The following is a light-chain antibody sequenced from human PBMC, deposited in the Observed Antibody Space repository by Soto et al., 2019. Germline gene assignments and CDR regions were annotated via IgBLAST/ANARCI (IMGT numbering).Light chain of an antibody. J-gene: IGKJ1*01. V-gene: IGKV3-20*01. CDR3: QQYGSSGT. Sequence: EIVMTQSPATLSVSPGDRATLSCRASQSVTSNLAWYQQKPGQAPRLLIYGVSSRATGIPDRFSGSGSGTDFTLTISRLEPEDFAVYYCQQYGSSGTFGQGTKVDIK. CDR1: QSVTSN. CDR2: GVS.